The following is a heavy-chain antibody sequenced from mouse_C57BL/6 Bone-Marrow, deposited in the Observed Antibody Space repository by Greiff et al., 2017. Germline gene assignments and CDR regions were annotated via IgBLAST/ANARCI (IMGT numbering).Heavy chain of an antibody. V-gene: IGHV1-20*01. D-gene: IGHD2-3*01. CDR2: INPYNGDT. Sequence: SGPELVKPGDSVKISCKASGYSFTGYFMNWVMQSHGKSLEWIGRINPYNGDTFSNQKFKGKATLTVDKSSSTAHMELRSLTSEDSAVYYCARRGSDAWFAYWGQGTLVTVSA. J-gene: IGHJ3*01. CDR3: ARRGSDAWFAY. CDR1: GYSFTGYF.